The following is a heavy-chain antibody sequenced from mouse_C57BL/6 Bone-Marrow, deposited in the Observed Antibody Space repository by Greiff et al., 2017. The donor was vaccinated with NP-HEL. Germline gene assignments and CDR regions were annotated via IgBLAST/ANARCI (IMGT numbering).Heavy chain of an antibody. CDR3: ARDRGYGFDY. CDR2: INYDGSST. J-gene: IGHJ2*01. Sequence: EVQRVESEGGLVQPGSSMKLSCTASGFTFSDYYMAWVRQVPEKGLEWVANINYDGSSTYYLDSLKSRFIISRDNAKNILYLQMSSLKSEDTATYYCARDRGYGFDYWGQGTTLTVSS. V-gene: IGHV5-16*01. CDR1: GFTFSDYY. D-gene: IGHD1-1*02.